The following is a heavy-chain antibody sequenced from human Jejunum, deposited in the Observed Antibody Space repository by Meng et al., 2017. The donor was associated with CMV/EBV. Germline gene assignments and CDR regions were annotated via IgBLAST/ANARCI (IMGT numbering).Heavy chain of an antibody. Sequence: LSCAASGFTFSSYWMHWVRQAPGKGLVWVSRINGDGSSTSYADSVKGRFTISRDNAKNTLFLQMNSLRAEDTAVYYCTLLFGDGPIDSWGQGTLVTVSS. J-gene: IGHJ4*02. D-gene: IGHD3-10*02. CDR2: INGDGSST. CDR1: GFTFSSYW. V-gene: IGHV3-74*01. CDR3: TLLFGDGPIDS.